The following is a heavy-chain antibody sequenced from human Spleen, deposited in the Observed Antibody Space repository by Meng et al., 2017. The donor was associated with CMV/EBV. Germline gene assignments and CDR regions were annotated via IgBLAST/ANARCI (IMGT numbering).Heavy chain of an antibody. V-gene: IGHV2-5*02. Sequence: QITLKESGPTLVKPPQTLTLTCTFSGFSLNSSGVGVGWIRQPPGKALEWLALIYWDDDNRYSPSLKSRLTITKDTSRNQVVLTMTNMDPVDTATYYCAQKRDAYNRWGQGTLVTVSS. D-gene: IGHD5-24*01. CDR1: GFSLNSSGVG. CDR2: IYWDDDN. CDR3: AQKRDAYNR. J-gene: IGHJ4*02.